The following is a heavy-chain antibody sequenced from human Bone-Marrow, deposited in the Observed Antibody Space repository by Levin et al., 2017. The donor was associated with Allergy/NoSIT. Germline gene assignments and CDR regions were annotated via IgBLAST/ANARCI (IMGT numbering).Heavy chain of an antibody. V-gene: IGHV3-7*01. CDR3: ARDKCSSTSCYAGWRYYYYYYYMDV. CDR1: GFTFSSYW. J-gene: IGHJ6*03. CDR2: IKQDGSEK. Sequence: GGSLRLSCAASGFTFSSYWMSWVRQAPGKGLEWVANIKQDGSEKYYVDSVKGRFTISRDNAKNSLYLQMNSLRAEDTAVYYCARDKCSSTSCYAGWRYYYYYYYMDVWGKGTTVTVSS. D-gene: IGHD2-2*01.